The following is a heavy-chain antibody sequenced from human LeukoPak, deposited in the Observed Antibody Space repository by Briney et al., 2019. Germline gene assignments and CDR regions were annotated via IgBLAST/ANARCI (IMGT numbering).Heavy chain of an antibody. J-gene: IGHJ4*02. CDR3: ASSPGDYGGTSHY. V-gene: IGHV4-59*01. CDR1: GGSISSYY. CDR2: IYYSGST. D-gene: IGHD4-23*01. Sequence: SETLSLTCTVSGGSISSYYWSWIRQPPGKGLEWIGYIYYSGSTNYNPSLKSRVTISVDTSKNQFSLKLSSVTAADTAVYYCASSPGDYGGTSHYWGQGTLVTVSS.